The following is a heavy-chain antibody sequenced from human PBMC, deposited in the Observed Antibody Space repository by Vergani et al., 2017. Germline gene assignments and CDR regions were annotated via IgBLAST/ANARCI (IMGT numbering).Heavy chain of an antibody. V-gene: IGHV3-15*01. CDR1: GFSFRNAW. Sequence: VQLVESGGGIVKPGGSLSLSCVASGFSFRNAWMTWVRRTPGQGLEWVGRIKSTFDRGTTDYAAAVKGRFTISRDDSKNTLFLQMNGLKTEDIGVYYCTTDPRYCGDGSCYWLRDHHYYGMDVWGQGTTVTVSS. J-gene: IGHJ6*02. CDR2: IKSTFDRGTT. CDR3: TTDPRYCGDGSCYWLRDHHYYGMDV. D-gene: IGHD2-21*01.